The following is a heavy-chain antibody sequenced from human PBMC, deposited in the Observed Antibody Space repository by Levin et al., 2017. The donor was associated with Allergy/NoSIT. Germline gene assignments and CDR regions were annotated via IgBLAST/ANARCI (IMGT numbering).Heavy chain of an antibody. D-gene: IGHD2-21*01. J-gene: IGHJ6*02. Sequence: GGSLRLSCAASGFTFSSYSMNWVRQAPGKGLEWVSSISSSSSYIYYADSVKGRFTISRDNAKNSLYLQMNSLRAEDTAVYYCARVMGDLHSVGYYYGMDVWGQGTTVTVSS. CDR1: GFTFSSYS. CDR2: ISSSSSYI. CDR3: ARVMGDLHSVGYYYGMDV. V-gene: IGHV3-21*01.